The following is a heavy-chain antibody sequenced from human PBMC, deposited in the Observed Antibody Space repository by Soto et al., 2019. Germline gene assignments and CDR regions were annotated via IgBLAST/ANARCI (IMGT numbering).Heavy chain of an antibody. CDR2: IKQDGSEK. CDR3: ARERGREQLVEYYYYGMDV. Sequence: GGSLRLSCAASGFTFSSYWMSWIRQAPGKGLEWVANIKQDGSEKYYVDSVKGRFTISRDNAKNSLYLQMNSLRAEDTAVYYCARERGREQLVEYYYYGMDVWGQGTTVTVSS. D-gene: IGHD6-13*01. CDR1: GFTFSSYW. J-gene: IGHJ6*02. V-gene: IGHV3-7*05.